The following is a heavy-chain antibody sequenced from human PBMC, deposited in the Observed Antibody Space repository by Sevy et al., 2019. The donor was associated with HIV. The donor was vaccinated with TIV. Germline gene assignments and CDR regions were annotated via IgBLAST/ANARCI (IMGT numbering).Heavy chain of an antibody. Sequence: GSVKVSCKVSGYTFSTYRITWVRQAPGQGLEWMGWISPHNGDTNYARKLQGKVSMTTDTSTTTAYMELRGLTSDDTALYYCARAFCSGGRCYSLAYWGQGTLVTVSS. CDR3: ARAFCSGGRCYSLAY. V-gene: IGHV1-18*01. D-gene: IGHD2-15*01. J-gene: IGHJ4*02. CDR1: GYTFSTYR. CDR2: ISPHNGDT.